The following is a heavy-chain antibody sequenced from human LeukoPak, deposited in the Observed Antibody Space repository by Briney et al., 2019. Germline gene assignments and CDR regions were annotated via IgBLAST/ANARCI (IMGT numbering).Heavy chain of an antibody. CDR2: ISYDGSNK. CDR1: GFTFSSYG. J-gene: IGHJ4*02. D-gene: IGHD6-13*01. Sequence: GGSLRLSCAASGFTFSSYGMHWVRQAPGKGLERVAVISYDGSNKYYADSVKGRFTISRDNSKNTLYLQMNSLRAEDAAVYYCATSSWWYYFDYWGQGTLVTVSS. V-gene: IGHV3-30*03. CDR3: ATSSWWYYFDY.